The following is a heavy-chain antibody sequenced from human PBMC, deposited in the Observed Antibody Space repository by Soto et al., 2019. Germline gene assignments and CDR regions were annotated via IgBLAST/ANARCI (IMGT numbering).Heavy chain of an antibody. CDR1: GASSSGYY. CDR3: ARGDPLVRYSSSVPFDP. CDR2: INHSGSA. Sequence: SETLSLTCAVYGASSSGYYWSWIRQPPGKGLEWIGEINHSGSANYKSSLKSRVTISVDTSKNQFSLKLSSVTAADTAVYYCARGDPLVRYSSSVPFDPWGQGTLVTVSS. J-gene: IGHJ5*02. V-gene: IGHV4-34*01. D-gene: IGHD6-13*01.